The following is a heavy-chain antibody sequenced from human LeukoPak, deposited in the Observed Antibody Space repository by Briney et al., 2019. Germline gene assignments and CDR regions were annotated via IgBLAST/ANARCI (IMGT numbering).Heavy chain of an antibody. CDR1: GFTFSSYA. J-gene: IGHJ4*02. CDR2: ISGSGGST. CDR3: AKVGLPYYYDSSDYYDY. D-gene: IGHD3-22*01. V-gene: IGHV3-23*01. Sequence: GGSLRLSCAASGFTFSSYAMSWVRQAPGKGLEWVSAISGSGGSTYYADSVKGRFTISRDNSKNTLYLQMNSLRAEDTAVYYCAKVGLPYYYDSSDYYDYWGQGTLVTVSS.